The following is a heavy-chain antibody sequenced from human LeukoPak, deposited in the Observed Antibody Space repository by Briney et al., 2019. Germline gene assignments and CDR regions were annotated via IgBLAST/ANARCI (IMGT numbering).Heavy chain of an antibody. CDR3: AKDSDPVLRYFDWPNWFDP. D-gene: IGHD3-9*01. Sequence: GSLRLSCAASGFTFSSYAMSWVRQAPGKGLEWVSAISGSGGSTYYADSVKGRFTISRDNSKNTLYLQMNSLRAEDTAVYYCAKDSDPVLRYFDWPNWFDPWGQGTLVTVSS. J-gene: IGHJ5*02. CDR1: GFTFSSYA. CDR2: ISGSGGST. V-gene: IGHV3-23*01.